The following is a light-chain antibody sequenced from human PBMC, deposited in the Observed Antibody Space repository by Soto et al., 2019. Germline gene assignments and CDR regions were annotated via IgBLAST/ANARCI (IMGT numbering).Light chain of an antibody. Sequence: DIVMTQSPLSLPVTPGEPASISCRSSQILLYENVYTYFDWYVQKPGQPPQLLIYLGSNRPSGVQARFRGSLSGTDFALKISRVETDDVGLYYCSQALQPPYTFGQGTKLEIK. CDR3: SQALQPPYT. CDR1: QILLYENVYTY. J-gene: IGKJ2*01. CDR2: LGS. V-gene: IGKV2-28*01.